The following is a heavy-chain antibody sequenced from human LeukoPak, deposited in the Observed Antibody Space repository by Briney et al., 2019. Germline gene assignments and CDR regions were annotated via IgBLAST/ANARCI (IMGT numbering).Heavy chain of an antibody. CDR1: GFTFSSYA. D-gene: IGHD7-27*01. CDR3: AKASELGRGYFNY. J-gene: IGHJ4*02. CDR2: ISGSGGNT. Sequence: GGSLRLSCAASGFTFSSYAMSWVRQAPGKGLEWVSAISGSGGNTYYADSVKGRFTISRDNSKNTLYLQMSSLRAEDTAVYYCAKASELGRGYFNYWGQGTLVTVSS. V-gene: IGHV3-23*01.